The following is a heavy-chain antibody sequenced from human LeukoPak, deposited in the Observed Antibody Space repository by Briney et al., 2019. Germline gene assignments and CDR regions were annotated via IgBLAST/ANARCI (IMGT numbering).Heavy chain of an antibody. CDR2: IKSKTDGGTT. D-gene: IGHD3-10*01. V-gene: IGHV3-15*01. J-gene: IGHJ4*02. Sequence: GGSLRLSCATSGFTFSDYYINWFRQPPGKGLEWVGRIKSKTDGGTTDYAAPVKGRFTISRDDSKNTLYLQMNSLKTEDTAVYYCTTVGLALLWFGELSYFDYWGQGTLVTVSS. CDR3: TTVGLALLWFGELSYFDY. CDR1: GFTFSDYY.